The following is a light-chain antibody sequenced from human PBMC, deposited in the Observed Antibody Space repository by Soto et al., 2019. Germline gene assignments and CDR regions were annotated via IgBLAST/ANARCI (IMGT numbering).Light chain of an antibody. Sequence: DIQMTQSPSSLSASVGDRVTITCRASQSISSYLNWYQQKTGKDPKLLIYAASSLQSGVPSRFSGIVSGTDFTLTLRSLQTEDCATYDGQQRYSTIWTVGPWTQVEIK. CDR1: QSISSY. J-gene: IGKJ1*01. CDR3: QQRYSTIWT. V-gene: IGKV1-39*01. CDR2: AAS.